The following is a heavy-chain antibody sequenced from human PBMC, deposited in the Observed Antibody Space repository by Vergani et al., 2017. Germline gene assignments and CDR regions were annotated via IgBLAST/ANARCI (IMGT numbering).Heavy chain of an antibody. CDR3: ARGGTRFLEWPRYYYYGMDV. D-gene: IGHD3-3*01. J-gene: IGHJ6*02. Sequence: QVQLVQSGAEVKKPGSSVKVSCKASGGTFSSYAISWVRQAPGQGLEWMGGIIPIFGTANYAQKFQGRVTITADESTSTAYMELSSLRSVDTAVYYCARGGTRFLEWPRYYYYGMDVWGQGTTVTVSS. CDR1: GGTFSSYA. V-gene: IGHV1-69*01. CDR2: IIPIFGTA.